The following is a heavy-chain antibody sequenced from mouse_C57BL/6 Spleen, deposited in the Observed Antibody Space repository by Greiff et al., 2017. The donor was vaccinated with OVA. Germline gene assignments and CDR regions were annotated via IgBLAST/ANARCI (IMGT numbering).Heavy chain of an antibody. CDR2: INYDGSST. D-gene: IGHD1-1*01. CDR3: ARDCGSSYGLDY. V-gene: IGHV5-16*01. CDR1: GFTFSDYY. J-gene: IGHJ2*01. Sequence: EVQLVESEGGLVQPGSSMKLSCTASGFTFSDYYMAWVRQVPEKGLEWVANINYDGSSTYYLDSLKSRFIISRDNAKNILYLQMSSLKSEDTATYYCARDCGSSYGLDYWGQGTTLTVSS.